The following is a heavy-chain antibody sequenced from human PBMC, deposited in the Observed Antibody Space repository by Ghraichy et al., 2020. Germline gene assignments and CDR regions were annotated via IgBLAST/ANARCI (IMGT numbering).Heavy chain of an antibody. V-gene: IGHV3-21*01. J-gene: IGHJ4*02. D-gene: IGHD2-2*01. CDR2: VSATGSYT. Sequence: GGSLRLSCAASAFRFSSYSMNWVRQAPGKGLEWVSSVSATGSYTYYADSVKGRFTISRDNAKNSLYLQMNSLRAEDTAVYYCASVGIWGHCHSTSCPPGDYWGQGTLVTVSS. CDR1: AFRFSSYS. CDR3: ASVGIWGHCHSTSCPPGDY.